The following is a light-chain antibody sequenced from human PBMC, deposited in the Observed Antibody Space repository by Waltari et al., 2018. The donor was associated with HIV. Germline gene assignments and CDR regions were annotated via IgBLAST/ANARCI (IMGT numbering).Light chain of an antibody. Sequence: QSALTQPASVAGPLGQSITSSGPGTSSVVVACNSVSWYQNHPGHAPKILIYEVSNRPSGFSNRSAGSKSGNTASLIISGVQAEDEADYYCISYTSSSTLAVFGVETKLPGL. CDR3: ISYTSSSTLAV. J-gene: IGLJ2*01. V-gene: IGLV2-14*01. CDR1: SSVVVACNS. CDR2: EVS.